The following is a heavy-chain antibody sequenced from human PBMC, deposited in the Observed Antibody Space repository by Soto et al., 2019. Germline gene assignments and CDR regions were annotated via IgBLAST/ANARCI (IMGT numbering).Heavy chain of an antibody. CDR3: VCDDNRRY. CDR2: IGRTGIDR. J-gene: IGHJ4*02. V-gene: IGHV3-21*01. D-gene: IGHD1-1*01. CDR1: GFSFSTST. Sequence: EVQLVESGGGLLEPGGSLRLSCAASGFSFSTSTMNWVRQAPGKGLEFVSSIGRTGIDRYYIDSVKGRFTISRDNAQNSVYLQMNSLRAEDTALYYCVCDDNRRYWGQGTLVTVSS.